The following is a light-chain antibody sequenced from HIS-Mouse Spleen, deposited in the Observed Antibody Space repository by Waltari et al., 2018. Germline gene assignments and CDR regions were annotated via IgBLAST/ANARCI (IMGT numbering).Light chain of an antibody. Sequence: QSALTQPASVSGSPGQSIPISCTGTSRDVRRYHLVPWYQQHPGKAPKLMIYEGSKRPSGVSNRFSGSKSGNTASLTISGLQAEDEADYYCCSYAGSSTWVFGGGTKLTVL. J-gene: IGLJ3*02. V-gene: IGLV2-23*01. CDR2: EGS. CDR3: CSYAGSSTWV. CDR1: SRDVRRYHL.